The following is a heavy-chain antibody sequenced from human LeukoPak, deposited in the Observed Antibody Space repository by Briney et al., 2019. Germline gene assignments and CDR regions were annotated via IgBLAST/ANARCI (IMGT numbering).Heavy chain of an antibody. V-gene: IGHV3-30-3*01. CDR3: ARGALYGDYLSRGPARNPGAFDY. Sequence: PGGSLRLSCAASGFTFSSYAMHWVRQAPGKGLEWVAVISYDGSNKYYADSVKGRFTISRDNSKNTLYLQMNSLRAEDTAVYYCARGALYGDYLSRGPARNPGAFDYWGQGTLVTVSS. J-gene: IGHJ4*02. CDR1: GFTFSSYA. D-gene: IGHD4-17*01. CDR2: ISYDGSNK.